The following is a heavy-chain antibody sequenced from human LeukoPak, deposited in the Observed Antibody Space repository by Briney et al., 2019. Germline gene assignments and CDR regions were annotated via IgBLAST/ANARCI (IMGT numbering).Heavy chain of an antibody. D-gene: IGHD6-13*01. V-gene: IGHV1-2*02. CDR2: INPNNGGT. Sequence: ASVKVSCKASGYTFTGDYIYWARQAPGQGLEWMGWINPNNGGTKYAQKFQGRVTMTRDTSISTAYMELRRLTSDDTAVYYCTRPLAGDGTAAAQFASWGQGTLVTVSS. CDR1: GYTFTGDY. J-gene: IGHJ4*02. CDR3: TRPLAGDGTAAAQFAS.